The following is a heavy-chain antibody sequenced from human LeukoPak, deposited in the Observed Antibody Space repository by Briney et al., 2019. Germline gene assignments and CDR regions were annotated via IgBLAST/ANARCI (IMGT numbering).Heavy chain of an antibody. Sequence: SETLSLTCTVSGGSISSYYWSWIRQPPGKGLEWIGYIYYSGSTNYNPSLKSRVTISVDTSKNQFSLKLSSVTAADTAVYYCASSSGSYSPFAYWGQGTLVTVSS. CDR3: ASSSGSYSPFAY. CDR1: GGSISSYY. CDR2: IYYSGST. J-gene: IGHJ4*02. V-gene: IGHV4-59*01. D-gene: IGHD1-26*01.